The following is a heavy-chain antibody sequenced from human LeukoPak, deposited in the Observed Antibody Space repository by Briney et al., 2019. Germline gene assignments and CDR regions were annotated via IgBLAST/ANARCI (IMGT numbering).Heavy chain of an antibody. J-gene: IGHJ3*02. CDR3: ATSPYYDFWSGHNGAFDI. V-gene: IGHV1-69*01. Sequence: GSSVKVSCKASGGTFGSYAISWVRQAPGQGLEWMGGIIPIFSTANYAQKFQGRVTITADESTSPVYMELSSLRSEDTAVYYCATSPYYDFWSGHNGAFDIWGQVTMVIVSS. CDR1: GGTFGSYA. D-gene: IGHD3-3*01. CDR2: IIPIFSTA.